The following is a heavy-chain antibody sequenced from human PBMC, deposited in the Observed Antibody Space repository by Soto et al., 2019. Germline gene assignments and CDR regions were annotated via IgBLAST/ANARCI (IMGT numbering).Heavy chain of an antibody. D-gene: IGHD1-26*01. CDR2: ISHDGSHK. Sequence: QVQLVESGGGVVQPGRSLRLSCAASGFTFNSFTMHWVRQAPGKGLEWVAVISHDGSHKYSADSVKGRFNISRDDSKNTLYLQMSSLRVEDTAIYYCATWEERYFQDWGQGTLVTVYS. CDR1: GFTFNSFT. V-gene: IGHV3-30-3*01. CDR3: ATWEERYFQD. J-gene: IGHJ1*01.